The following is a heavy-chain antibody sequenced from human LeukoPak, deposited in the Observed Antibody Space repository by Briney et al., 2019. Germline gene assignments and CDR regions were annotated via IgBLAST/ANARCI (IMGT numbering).Heavy chain of an antibody. J-gene: IGHJ6*02. CDR2: MDPNSGNT. CDR1: VYTGSSYD. CDR3: ARGSALRWFGDRACDV. V-gene: IGHV1-8*02. Sequence: EASVKVSLKGTVYTGSSYDSNWVRQATGQRLEWMGGMDPNSGNTDNAQTYQGRVTMTRNTSNSTTYMELSSLRSGAAAAYDCARGSALRWFGDRACDVWGQGTTVTVSS. D-gene: IGHD3-10*01.